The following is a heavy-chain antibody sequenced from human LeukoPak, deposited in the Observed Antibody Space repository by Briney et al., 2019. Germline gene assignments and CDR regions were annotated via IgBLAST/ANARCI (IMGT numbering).Heavy chain of an antibody. CDR3: ARAHYDSSGYYYRGPFDY. Sequence: SSQTLSLTCAVSGGSISSGGYSWSWIRQPPGKGLEWIGYIYHSGSTYYNPSLKSRVTISVDRSKNQFSLKLSSVTAADTAVYYCARAHYDSSGYYYRGPFDYWGQGTLVTVSS. V-gene: IGHV4-30-2*01. CDR1: GGSISSGGYS. CDR2: IYHSGST. J-gene: IGHJ4*02. D-gene: IGHD3-22*01.